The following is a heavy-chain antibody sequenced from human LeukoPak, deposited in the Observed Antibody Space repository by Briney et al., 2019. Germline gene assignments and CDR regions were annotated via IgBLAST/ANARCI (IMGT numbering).Heavy chain of an antibody. V-gene: IGHV3-33*01. J-gene: IGHJ4*02. CDR1: GLMFSSHG. CDR3: ATRPTVGGTTPTFDY. Sequence: GRSLILSCAASSGLMFSSHGMHLVRQAPGKGLEWVAVIWYDGSNEYYADSVKGRFTISRDNSKNTLYLQMNSLRAEDTAVYNCATRPTVGGTTPTFDYWGQGTLVTVSS. CDR2: IWYDGSNE. D-gene: IGHD1-26*01.